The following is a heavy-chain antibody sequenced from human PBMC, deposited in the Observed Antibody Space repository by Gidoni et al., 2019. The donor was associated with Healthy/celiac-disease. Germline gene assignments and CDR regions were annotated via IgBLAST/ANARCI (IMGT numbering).Heavy chain of an antibody. V-gene: IGHV3-9*01. CDR1: GFTFDDYA. J-gene: IGHJ3*02. CDR2: ISWHSAII. Sequence: EVQVVESGGGLVQPGRSLRLSCAASGFTFDDYAMHWVRQAPGTGLEWVSGISWHSAIIGYADSVKGRFTISRDNAKNSLSLQMNSLRAEDTALYYCAKDLYSSSWEGAFDIWGQGTMVTVSS. CDR3: AKDLYSSSWEGAFDI. D-gene: IGHD6-13*01.